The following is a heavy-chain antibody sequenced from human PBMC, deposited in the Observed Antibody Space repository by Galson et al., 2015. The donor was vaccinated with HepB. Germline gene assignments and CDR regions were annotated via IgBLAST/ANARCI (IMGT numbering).Heavy chain of an antibody. Sequence: SVKVSCKASGGTFSSYAISWVRQAPGQGLEWMGRIIPILGIANYAQKFQGRVTITADKSTSTAYMELSSLRSEDTAVYYCARALNRGRGYYPNWFDPWGQGTLVTVSS. J-gene: IGHJ5*02. CDR3: ARALNRGRGYYPNWFDP. D-gene: IGHD3-22*01. V-gene: IGHV1-69*04. CDR2: IIPILGIA. CDR1: GGTFSSYA.